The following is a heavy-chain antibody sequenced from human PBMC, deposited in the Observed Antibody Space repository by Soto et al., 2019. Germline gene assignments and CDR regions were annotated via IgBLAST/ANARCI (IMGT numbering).Heavy chain of an antibody. J-gene: IGHJ4*02. CDR3: AKRREDIQNPVTRLYYDILTGYYPTYFDY. CDR2: ISGSGGST. V-gene: IGHV3-23*01. D-gene: IGHD3-9*01. CDR1: GFTFSSYA. Sequence: GGSLRLSCAASGFTFSSYAMSWVRQAPGKGLEWVSAISGSGGSTYYADSVKGRFTISRDNSKNTLYLQMNSLRAEDTAVYYWAKRREDIQNPVTRLYYDILTGYYPTYFDYWGQGTLVTVSS.